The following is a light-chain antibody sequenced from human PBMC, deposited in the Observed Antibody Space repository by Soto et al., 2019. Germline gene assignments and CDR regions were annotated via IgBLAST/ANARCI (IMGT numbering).Light chain of an antibody. Sequence: DIVLTQSPGTLSLSPGERAALSCRASQSVISTYLAWYQQKPGQAPRLLIYGASNRATGIPDRFSGSGSGTDFTLTISRLEPEDFAVYYCQQYDDWPETFGQGTKVDIK. CDR1: QSVISTY. CDR3: QQYDDWPET. CDR2: GAS. V-gene: IGKV3-20*01. J-gene: IGKJ1*01.